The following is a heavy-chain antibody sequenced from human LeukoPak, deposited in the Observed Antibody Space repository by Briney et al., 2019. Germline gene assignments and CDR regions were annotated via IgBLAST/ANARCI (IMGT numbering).Heavy chain of an antibody. V-gene: IGHV3-66*01. D-gene: IGHD4-17*01. CDR2: IYSGGST. Sequence: TGGSLRLSCAASGFTVSSNYMSWVRQAPGKGLEWVSVIYSGGSTYYADSVEGRFTISRDNSKNTLYLQMNSLRAEDTAVYYCARVDYGDYGFDYWGQGTLVTVSS. J-gene: IGHJ4*02. CDR1: GFTVSSNY. CDR3: ARVDYGDYGFDY.